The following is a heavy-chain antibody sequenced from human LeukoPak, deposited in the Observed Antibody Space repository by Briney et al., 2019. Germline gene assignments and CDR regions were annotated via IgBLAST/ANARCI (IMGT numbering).Heavy chain of an antibody. CDR1: GFTFSSYW. D-gene: IGHD2-2*01. V-gene: IGHV3-7*03. J-gene: IGHJ4*02. CDR3: AKERLVVVPAAMCDY. CDR2: IKQDGSKK. Sequence: PGGSLRLSCAASGFTFSSYWMTWVRQAPGKGLEWVANIKQDGSKKFYVDSVKGRFSISRDNAKDSLFLQMDSLRAEDTAVYYCAKERLVVVPAAMCDYWGQGTLVTVSS.